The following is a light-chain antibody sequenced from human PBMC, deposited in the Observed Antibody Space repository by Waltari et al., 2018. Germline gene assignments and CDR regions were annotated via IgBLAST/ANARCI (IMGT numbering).Light chain of an antibody. V-gene: IGLV2-23*02. CDR2: EVN. CDR3: CSFATNSIVI. CDR1: RSDGGTDNL. J-gene: IGLJ2*01. Sequence: QSALTQPASMCGSAGDSIPIPGRGTRSDGGTDNLVSWYQQHPGKAPKLIIYEVNMRPSGVSDRFSGSKSGVTASLTISGLQAEDEAVYFCCSFATNSIVIFGGGTKLTVL.